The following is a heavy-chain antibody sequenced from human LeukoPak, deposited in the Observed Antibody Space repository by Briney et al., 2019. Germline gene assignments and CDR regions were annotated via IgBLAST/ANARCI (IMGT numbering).Heavy chain of an antibody. V-gene: IGHV3-23*01. CDR2: ISGSGDST. Sequence: GGSLRPSCAASGFTFSSYAMSWVRQAPGKGLEWVSAISGSGDSTYYADSVKGRFTISRDNSKNTLYLQMNSLRAEDTALYYCATSTAVHDYWGQGTLVTVSS. CDR1: GFTFSSYA. CDR3: ATSTAVHDY. J-gene: IGHJ4*02. D-gene: IGHD2-21*02.